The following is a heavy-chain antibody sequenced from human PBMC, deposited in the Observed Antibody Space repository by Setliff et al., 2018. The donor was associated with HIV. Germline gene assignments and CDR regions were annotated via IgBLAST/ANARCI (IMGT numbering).Heavy chain of an antibody. D-gene: IGHD3-10*01. CDR2: IYHSGST. CDR3: ARVQVSGTYPIDY. Sequence: SETLSLTCAVSSYSISSGYYWGWIRQPPGKGLEWIGNIYHSGSTYYNPSLKSRVTISVDTSKNQFSLKLSSLTAADTAVYYCARVQVSGTYPIDYWGQGTLGTVSS. CDR1: SYSISSGYY. J-gene: IGHJ4*02. V-gene: IGHV4-38-2*01.